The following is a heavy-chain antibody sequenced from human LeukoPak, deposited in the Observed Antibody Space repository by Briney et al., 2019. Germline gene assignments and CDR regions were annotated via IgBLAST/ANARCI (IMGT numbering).Heavy chain of an antibody. D-gene: IGHD1-1*01. J-gene: IGHJ4*02. CDR1: GFTFSSNA. CDR2: ISGSGDNT. Sequence: GGSLRLSCAASGFTFSSNAMSWVRQAPGKGLEWFSAISGSGDNTHYADSVKRRFTISRDNIKNTVSLQMNSLRAEDTAVYYCAKESKAGISPYVDYWGQGTLVTVSS. CDR3: AKESKAGISPYVDY. V-gene: IGHV3-23*01.